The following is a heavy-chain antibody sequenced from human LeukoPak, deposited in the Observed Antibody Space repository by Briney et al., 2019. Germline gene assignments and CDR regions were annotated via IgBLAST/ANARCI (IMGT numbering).Heavy chain of an antibody. CDR2: IIPIFGTA. Sequence: SVKVSCKASGGTFSSYAISWVRQAPGQGLEWMGGIIPIFGTANYAQKFQGRVTITADESTSTAYMELSSLRSEDTAVYYCARYDPAARISGYSGYDYQGFDYWGQGTLVTVSS. V-gene: IGHV1-69*01. D-gene: IGHD5-12*01. CDR3: ARYDPAARISGYSGYDYQGFDY. CDR1: GGTFSSYA. J-gene: IGHJ4*02.